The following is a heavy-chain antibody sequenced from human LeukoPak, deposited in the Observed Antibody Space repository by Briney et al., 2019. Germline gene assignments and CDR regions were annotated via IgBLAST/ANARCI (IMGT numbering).Heavy chain of an antibody. CDR2: IYSGGST. J-gene: IGHJ5*02. CDR3: ARDGRATRRGWFDP. CDR1: GFTVSSNY. Sequence: GGSLRLSCAASGFTVSSNYMSWVRQAPGKGLKWVSVIYSGGSTYYADSVRGRFTISRDNSKNTLYLQMNSLRAEDTAVYYCARDGRATRRGWFDPWGQGTLVTVSS. V-gene: IGHV3-53*01. D-gene: IGHD1-26*01.